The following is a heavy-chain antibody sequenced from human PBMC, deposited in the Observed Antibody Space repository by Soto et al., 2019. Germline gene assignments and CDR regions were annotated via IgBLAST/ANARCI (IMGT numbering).Heavy chain of an antibody. J-gene: IGHJ5*02. V-gene: IGHV4-4*02. CDR2: IHHDGGT. Sequence: PSETLSLTCAVSGDSISSNYYWSWVRQSPGRGLEWIGEIHHDGGTHQNPSLKSRVTISVDKSKNLFSLNLTSVTAADTAVYYCARKLLWLGGGPHSFDPWGQGTLVTVSS. CDR1: GDSISSNYY. CDR3: ARKLLWLGGGPHSFDP. D-gene: IGHD3-10*01.